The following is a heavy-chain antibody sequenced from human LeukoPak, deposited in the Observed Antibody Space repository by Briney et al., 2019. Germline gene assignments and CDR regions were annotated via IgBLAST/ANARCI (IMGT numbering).Heavy chain of an antibody. D-gene: IGHD2-21*02. J-gene: IGHJ4*02. V-gene: IGHV3-23*01. Sequence: GGSLRLSCAAFGFTFSNCAMSWVRQAPGKGLEWVSAISGGGGSTYYADSVKGQFTISRDNSKNTLYLQMNSLRAEDTAIYYCAKGKVVTGIDYWGQGTLVTVSS. CDR3: AKGKVVTGIDY. CDR1: GFTFSNCA. CDR2: ISGGGGST.